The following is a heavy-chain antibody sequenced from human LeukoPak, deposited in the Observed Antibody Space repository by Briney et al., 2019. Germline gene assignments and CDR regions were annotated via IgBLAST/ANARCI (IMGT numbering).Heavy chain of an antibody. CDR3: ARGSDSSGYYVI. J-gene: IGHJ4*02. Sequence: ASVKVSCKASGFTFTSSAMQWVRQARGQRLEWIGWIVVGSGNTNYAQKFQERVTITRDMSISTAYMELSSLRSEDTAVYYCARGSDSSGYYVIWGQGTLVTVSS. CDR2: IVVGSGNT. CDR1: GFTFTSSA. D-gene: IGHD3-22*01. V-gene: IGHV1-58*02.